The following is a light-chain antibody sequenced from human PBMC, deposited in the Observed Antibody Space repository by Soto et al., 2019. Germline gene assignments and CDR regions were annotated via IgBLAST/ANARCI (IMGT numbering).Light chain of an antibody. V-gene: IGKV2-30*01. J-gene: IGKJ1*01. Sequence: DAVMTQSPLSLPVTLGQPASISCRSRQSLLYSAGNTSLIWFHQRPGQSPRRLMYKVSIRDAGVPDRVSGKGAGTEFTLRSSRVEAEDVGVYYGMQATHWPRTFGQGTRVDIK. CDR2: KVS. CDR3: MQATHWPRT. CDR1: QSLLYSAGNTS.